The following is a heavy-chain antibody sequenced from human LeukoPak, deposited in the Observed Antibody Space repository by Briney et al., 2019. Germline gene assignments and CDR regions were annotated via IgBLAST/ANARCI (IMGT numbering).Heavy chain of an antibody. CDR1: GGSISSSSYY. D-gene: IGHD3-22*01. CDR3: VRDSYYGAASDY. CDR2: IYYSGST. V-gene: IGHV4-39*07. J-gene: IGHJ4*02. Sequence: SETLSLTCTVSGGSISSSSYYWGWIRQPQGKGLEWIGSIYYSGSTYYNPSLKSRVTISVDTSKNQFSLILSSATAADTAVYYCVRDSYYGAASDYRGQGTQVTVSS.